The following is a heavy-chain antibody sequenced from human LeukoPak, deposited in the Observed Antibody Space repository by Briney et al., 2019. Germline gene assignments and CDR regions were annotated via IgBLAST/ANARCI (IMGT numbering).Heavy chain of an antibody. CDR1: GFTFSSYD. J-gene: IGHJ4*02. CDR2: ISGSGGST. Sequence: GGSVRLSCAASGFTFSSYDMSWVRQAPGKGLEWVSAISGSGGSTYYADSVKGRFTISRDNSKNTLYLQMNSLRAEDTAVYYCAKDRLRYFDWLLSYWGQGTLVTVSS. D-gene: IGHD3-9*01. CDR3: AKDRLRYFDWLLSY. V-gene: IGHV3-23*01.